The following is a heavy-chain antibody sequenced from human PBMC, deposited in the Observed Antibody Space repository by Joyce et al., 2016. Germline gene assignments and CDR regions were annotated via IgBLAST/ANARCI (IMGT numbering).Heavy chain of an antibody. J-gene: IGHJ5*02. Sequence: QVQLQQWGGGLLKPSETLSLTCAVYGGSFSGYYWSWIRQPPGKGLEWIGEVNHSGITSYDESLKSRVTISVDTSKNQLSLNLTSVTAADTAVYFCARGLVVTGTRVRGYNYGYSSWGQGTLVTVSS. V-gene: IGHV4-34*02. CDR3: ARGLVVTGTRVRGYNYGYSS. CDR1: GGSFSGYY. CDR2: VNHSGIT. D-gene: IGHD5-18*01.